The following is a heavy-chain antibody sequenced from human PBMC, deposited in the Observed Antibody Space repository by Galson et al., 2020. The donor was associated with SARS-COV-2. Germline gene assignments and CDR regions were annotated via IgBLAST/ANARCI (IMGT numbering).Heavy chain of an antibody. CDR1: GFSLSTSGMC. CDR2: IDWDDDK. J-gene: IGHJ2*01. D-gene: IGHD6-13*01. Sequence: ESGPTLVKPTQTLTLTCTFSGFSLSTSGMCVSWIRQPPRKALEWLARIDWDDDKFYSTSLKTRLTISKDTSKNQVVLTMTNMDPVDTATYYCARIRPKAVGTTYWYFDLWGRGTLVTVSS. CDR3: ARIRPKAVGTTYWYFDL. V-gene: IGHV2-70*17.